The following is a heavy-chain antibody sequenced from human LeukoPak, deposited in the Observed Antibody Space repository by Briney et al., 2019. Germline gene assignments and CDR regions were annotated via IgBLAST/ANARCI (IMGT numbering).Heavy chain of an antibody. CDR3: AKALPNYLTGIVGATESFDY. Sequence: GGSLRLSCAASGFTFSSYAMSWVRQAPGKGLEWVSAISGSGGSTYYADSVKGRFTISRDNSKNTLYLQMNSLRAEDTAVYYCAKALPNYLTGIVGATESFDYWGQGTLVTVSS. J-gene: IGHJ4*02. D-gene: IGHD1-26*01. CDR1: GFTFSSYA. CDR2: ISGSGGST. V-gene: IGHV3-23*01.